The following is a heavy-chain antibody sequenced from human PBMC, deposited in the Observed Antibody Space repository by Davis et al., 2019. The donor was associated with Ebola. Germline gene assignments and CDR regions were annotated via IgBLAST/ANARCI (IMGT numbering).Heavy chain of an antibody. CDR2: IYPGDSDT. J-gene: IGHJ4*02. V-gene: IGHV5-51*01. Sequence: GGSLRLSCKGSGYSFTSYWIGWVRQMPGKGLEWMGIIYPGDSDTRYSPSFQGQVTISADKSINTAYLQWSSLKASDTAMYYCARPSRTGVRDDYWGQGTLVTVSS. D-gene: IGHD3/OR15-3a*01. CDR3: ARPSRTGVRDDY. CDR1: GYSFTSYW.